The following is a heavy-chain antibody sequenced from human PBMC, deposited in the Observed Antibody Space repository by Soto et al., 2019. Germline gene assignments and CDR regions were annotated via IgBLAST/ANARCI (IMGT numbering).Heavy chain of an antibody. CDR3: ARDSSNYRFEGGMAV. V-gene: IGHV4-30-4*01. D-gene: IGHD4-4*01. Sequence: QVQLQESGPGLVKPSQTLSLTCTVSGGSISSGDYYWSWIRQPPGKGLEWIGYIYYSGSTYYNPCVKPRVTIAVDPSTNQFSLTLSSVPAADTAVYYCARDSSNYRFEGGMAVWGQGTTVTVSS. CDR2: IYYSGST. J-gene: IGHJ6*02. CDR1: GGSISSGDYY.